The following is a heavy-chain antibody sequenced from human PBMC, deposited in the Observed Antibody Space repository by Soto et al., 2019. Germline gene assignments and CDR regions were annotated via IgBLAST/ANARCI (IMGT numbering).Heavy chain of an antibody. J-gene: IGHJ6*03. CDR1: GFILSDCA. Sequence: PGGSLRLSCATSGFILSDCAMNWVRQAPGKGLEWVSYISSSSSVIDCADSVKGRFTVSRDNARNSLYLQMNSLRAEDTAVYYCARDLSWGSNWYYYMDVWGKGTTVTVS. V-gene: IGHV3-48*01. CDR3: ARDLSWGSNWYYYMDV. D-gene: IGHD7-27*01. CDR2: ISSSSSVI.